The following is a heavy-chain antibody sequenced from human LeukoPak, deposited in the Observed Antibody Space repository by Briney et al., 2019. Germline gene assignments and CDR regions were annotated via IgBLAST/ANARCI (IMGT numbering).Heavy chain of an antibody. CDR2: IYYSGDT. Sequence: SETLSLTCTVSDGAIAGYSWSWIRQAPGKGLEWIGYIYYSGDTNYNPSLQSRVTVSVDTSKNQFSLKLTSVSDADTAVYYCVRGPYGSGISNWFDPWGQGTQVIVSS. V-gene: IGHV4-59*01. CDR3: VRGPYGSGISNWFDP. J-gene: IGHJ5*02. D-gene: IGHD3-10*01. CDR1: DGAIAGYS.